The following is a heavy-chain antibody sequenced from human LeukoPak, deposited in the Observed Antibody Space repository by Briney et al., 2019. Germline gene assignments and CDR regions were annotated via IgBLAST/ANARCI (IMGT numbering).Heavy chain of an antibody. Sequence: TGGSLRLSCAASGFTFSSYAMSWVRQGPGKGLEWVSAISGSGGSTYYADSVKGRFTISRDNSKNTLYLQMNSLRAEDTAVYYCAKDVPLKWELPLLDYWGQGTLVTVSS. D-gene: IGHD1-26*01. CDR1: GFTFSSYA. V-gene: IGHV3-23*01. CDR3: AKDVPLKWELPLLDY. CDR2: ISGSGGST. J-gene: IGHJ4*02.